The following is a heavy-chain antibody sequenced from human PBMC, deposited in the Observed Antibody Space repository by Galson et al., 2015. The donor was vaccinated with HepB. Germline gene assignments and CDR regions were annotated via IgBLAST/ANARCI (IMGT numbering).Heavy chain of an antibody. Sequence: SLRLSCAASGFTFSSYGMHWVRQAPGKGLEWVAVISYDGSNKYYADSVKGRFTISRDNSKNTLYLQMNSLRAEDTAVYYCAKDYYLWSLTTVTTSAGGSAFDIWGQGTMVTVSS. J-gene: IGHJ3*02. CDR2: ISYDGSNK. V-gene: IGHV3-30*18. D-gene: IGHD4-17*01. CDR1: GFTFSSYG. CDR3: AKDYYLWSLTTVTTSAGGSAFDI.